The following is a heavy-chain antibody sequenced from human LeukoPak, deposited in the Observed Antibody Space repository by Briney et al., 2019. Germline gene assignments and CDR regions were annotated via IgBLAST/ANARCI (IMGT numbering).Heavy chain of an antibody. CDR1: GGSISSGGYY. CDR2: IYHSGST. Sequence: PSETLSLTCTVSGGSISSGGYYWSWIRQPPGKGLEWIGYIYHSGSTYYNPSLKSRVTISVDRSKNQFSLKLSSVTAADTAVYYCAREAPPEQLVRGPYYYMDVWGKGTTVTVSS. CDR3: AREAPPEQLVRGPYYYMDV. D-gene: IGHD6-6*01. J-gene: IGHJ6*03. V-gene: IGHV4-30-2*01.